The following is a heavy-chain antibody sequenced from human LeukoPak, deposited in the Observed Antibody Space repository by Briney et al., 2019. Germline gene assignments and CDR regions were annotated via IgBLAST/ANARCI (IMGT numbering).Heavy chain of an antibody. D-gene: IGHD2-15*01. J-gene: IGHJ4*02. CDR2: INHSGST. CDR3: ARGGYCSGGSCSNVLVY. CDR1: GGSFSGYY. V-gene: IGHV4-34*01. Sequence: SETLSLTCAVYGGSFSGYYWSWIRQPPGKELEWIGEINHSGSTNYNPSLKSRVTMSVDTSKNQFSLKLSSVTAADTAVYYCARGGYCSGGSCSNVLVYWGQGTLVTVSS.